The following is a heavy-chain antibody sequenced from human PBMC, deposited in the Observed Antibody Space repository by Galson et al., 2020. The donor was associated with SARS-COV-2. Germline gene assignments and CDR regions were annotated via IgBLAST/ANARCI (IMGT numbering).Heavy chain of an antibody. Sequence: GGSLRLSCAASGFTFSSYGMHWVRQAPGKGLEWVAYISYDGSNKYNADSVKRRLSISRDNSKNTLYLQMNSLRAEDTAMYSCAKEVDYCTNVVCVYYFHYWGQGTLVTVSS. J-gene: IGHJ4*02. D-gene: IGHD2-8*01. CDR3: AKEVDYCTNVVCVYYFHY. CDR2: ISYDGSNK. CDR1: GFTFSSYG. V-gene: IGHV3-30*18.